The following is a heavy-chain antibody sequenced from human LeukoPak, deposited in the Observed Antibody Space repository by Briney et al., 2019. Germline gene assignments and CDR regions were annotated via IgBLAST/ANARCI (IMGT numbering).Heavy chain of an antibody. CDR2: INHSGST. Sequence: PSETLSFTCAVYGGSFSGYYWSWIRQPPGKGLEWIGEINHSGSTNYNPSLKSRVTISVDTSKNQFSLKLSPVTAADTAVYYCAREPFHSSGYYPFDYWGQGTLVTVSS. J-gene: IGHJ4*02. V-gene: IGHV4-34*01. CDR1: GGSFSGYY. D-gene: IGHD3-22*01. CDR3: AREPFHSSGYYPFDY.